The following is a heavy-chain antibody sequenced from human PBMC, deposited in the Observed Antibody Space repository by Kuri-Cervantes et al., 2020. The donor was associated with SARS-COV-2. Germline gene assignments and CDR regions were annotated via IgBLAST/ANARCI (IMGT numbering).Heavy chain of an antibody. CDR3: ATLACQPCHYYYYYMDV. CDR2: INAGNGNT. J-gene: IGHJ6*03. V-gene: IGHV1-3*01. CDR1: GYTFTSYA. Sequence: ASVKVSCKAAGYTFTSYAMHWVRQAPGQGLEWMGWINAGNGNTKYSQKFQGRGTITRDTYESTAYIELSSMRSEDTTVYYCATLACQPCHYYYYYMDVWGKGTTVTVSS.